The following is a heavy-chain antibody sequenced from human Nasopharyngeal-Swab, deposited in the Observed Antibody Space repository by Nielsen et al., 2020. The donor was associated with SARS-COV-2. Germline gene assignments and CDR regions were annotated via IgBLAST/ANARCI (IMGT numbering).Heavy chain of an antibody. J-gene: IGHJ6*03. CDR2: INHSGGT. CDR3: ARGLSGIVPAPILGLGPYYSYSYMDV. V-gene: IGHV4-34*01. D-gene: IGHD2-2*01. CDR1: GVSFSAYY. Sequence: SETLSLTCAVSGVSFSAYYMGWIRQPPGKGLEWIAEINHSGGTNYNPSLKSRVTISVDTSKNQFSLKLSSMTAADTAVYYCARGLSGIVPAPILGLGPYYSYSYMDVWGKGTTVTVSS.